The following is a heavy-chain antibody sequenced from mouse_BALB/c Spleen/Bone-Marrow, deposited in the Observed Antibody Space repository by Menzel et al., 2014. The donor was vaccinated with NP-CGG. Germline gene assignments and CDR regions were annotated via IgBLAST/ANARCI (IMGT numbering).Heavy chain of an antibody. CDR3: ARSGYGSSYDY. CDR1: GYVFSTYW. J-gene: IGHJ2*01. CDR2: IYPGDGDT. Sequence: QVQLQQPGAELVRPGSSVKISCKASGYVFSTYWMNWVKQRPGQDLEWIGQIYPGDGDTNYNGKFKGTATLTADKSSSTAYMQLSSLTSEDSAVYFCARSGYGSSYDYWGQGTTLTVSS. V-gene: IGHV1-80*01. D-gene: IGHD1-1*01.